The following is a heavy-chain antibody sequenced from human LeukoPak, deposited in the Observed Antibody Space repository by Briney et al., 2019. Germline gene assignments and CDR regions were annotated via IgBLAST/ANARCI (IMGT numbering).Heavy chain of an antibody. CDR2: ISDSGRTT. J-gene: IGHJ6*02. V-gene: IGHV3-48*04. CDR1: GVTFSSYT. CDR3: ARSVAFDSYGMDV. D-gene: IGHD3-22*01. Sequence: LPGGSLTLSCAASGVTFSSYTMNWVRQAPGKGLEWVSYISDSGRTTFYADSVKGRFTVSRDNAKNSLYLQMSSLRAEDTVVYYCARSVAFDSYGMDVWGQGTTVTVSS.